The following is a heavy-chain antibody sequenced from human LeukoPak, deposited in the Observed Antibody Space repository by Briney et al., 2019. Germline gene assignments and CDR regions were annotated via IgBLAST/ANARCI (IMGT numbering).Heavy chain of an antibody. CDR2: INPSGGST. Sequence: ASVKVSCKASGYTFTSYYMHWVRQAPGQGLEWMGIINPSGGSTSYAQKSQGRVTMPRDTATSTVYMELSSLRSEDTAVYYCARVHSGSYYHGGDFDYWGQGTLVTVSS. CDR1: GYTFTSYY. V-gene: IGHV1-46*03. D-gene: IGHD1-26*01. CDR3: ARVHSGSYYHGGDFDY. J-gene: IGHJ4*02.